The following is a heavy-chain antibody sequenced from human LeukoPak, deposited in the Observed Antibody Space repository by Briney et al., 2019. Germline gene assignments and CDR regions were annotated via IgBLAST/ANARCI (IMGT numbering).Heavy chain of an antibody. CDR2: IYHSGST. Sequence: SQTLSLTCAVSGGSISSGGYSWSWIRQPPGKGLEWIGYIYHSGSTYYNPPLKSRVTISVDRSKNQFSLKLSSVTAADTAVYYCARVGYSYGYFDYWGQGTLVTVSS. CDR1: GGSISSGGYS. D-gene: IGHD5-18*01. J-gene: IGHJ4*02. CDR3: ARVGYSYGYFDY. V-gene: IGHV4-30-2*01.